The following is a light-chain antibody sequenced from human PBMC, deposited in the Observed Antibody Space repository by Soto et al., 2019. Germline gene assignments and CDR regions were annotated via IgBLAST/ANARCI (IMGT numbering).Light chain of an antibody. Sequence: QSALTQPASVSGSPGQSITISCTGTSNDVGGYNYVSWYQQHPGKAPKLTIYDVSNRPSGVSNRFSGSKSGNTASLTISGLQAEDEADYYCSSYTSSSTVLFGGGTKLTVL. CDR3: SSYTSSSTVL. J-gene: IGLJ2*01. CDR1: SNDVGGYNY. V-gene: IGLV2-14*01. CDR2: DVS.